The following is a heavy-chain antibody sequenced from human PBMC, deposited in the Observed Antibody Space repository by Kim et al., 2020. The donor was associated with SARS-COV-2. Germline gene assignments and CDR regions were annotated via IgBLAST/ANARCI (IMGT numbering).Heavy chain of an antibody. CDR2: ISYDGSNK. J-gene: IGHJ3*02. D-gene: IGHD1-26*01. CDR3: ARPNSGSYRGAFDI. CDR1: GFTFSSYA. V-gene: IGHV3-30-3*01. Sequence: GGSLRLSCAASGFTFSSYAMHWVRQAPGKGLEWVAVISYDGSNKYYADSVKGRFTISRDNSKNTLYLQMNSLRAEDTALYYCARPNSGSYRGAFDIWGQGTMVTVSS.